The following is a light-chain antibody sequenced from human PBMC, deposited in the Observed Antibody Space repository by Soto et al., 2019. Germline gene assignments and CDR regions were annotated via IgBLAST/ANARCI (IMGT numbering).Light chain of an antibody. J-gene: IGKJ2*01. CDR1: QDLTGY. CDR3: QQYVSLPYT. CDR2: DTT. V-gene: IGKV1-33*01. Sequence: DIQMTQSPSSLAASVGDRVTITCQASQDLTGYLNWYQQKPGKAPKLLIYDTTTLEEGVPSRFSVSGSWTDFTSTINGLQPEDVATYSCQQYVSLPYTFGQGTKLEIK.